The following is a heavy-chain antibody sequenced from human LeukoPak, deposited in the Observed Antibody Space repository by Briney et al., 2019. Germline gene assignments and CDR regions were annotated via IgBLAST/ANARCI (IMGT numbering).Heavy chain of an antibody. D-gene: IGHD4-23*01. CDR1: GFIFNNYA. J-gene: IGHJ6*02. V-gene: IGHV3-9*01. CDR3: VREKRGPGNFDKYYGMDV. Sequence: QTGGPLRLSCTTSGFIFNNYAMHWVRQPPGKGLEWVSNINWDGTVKAYADSLKGRFTISRDNAKNSLYLQMNSLTPEVTALYYCVREKRGPGNFDKYYGMDVWGQGTTITVSS. CDR2: INWDGTVK.